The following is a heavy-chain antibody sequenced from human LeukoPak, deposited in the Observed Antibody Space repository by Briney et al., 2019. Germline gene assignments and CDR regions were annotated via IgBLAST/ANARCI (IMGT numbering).Heavy chain of an antibody. V-gene: IGHV1-2*02. J-gene: IGHJ4*02. CDR1: GYTFTGYY. CDR2: INPNSGGT. CDR3: ARDRYSLTLPDY. D-gene: IGHD2-21*01. Sequence: ASVKVSCKASGYTFTGYYMHWLRQAPGQGLEWMGWINPNSGGTNYAQKFQGRVTMTRDTSISTAYMELSRLRSDDTAVYYCARDRYSLTLPDYWGQGTLVTVSS.